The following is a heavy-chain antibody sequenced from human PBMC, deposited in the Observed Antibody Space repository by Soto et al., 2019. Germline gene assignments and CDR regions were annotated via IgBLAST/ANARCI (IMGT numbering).Heavy chain of an antibody. CDR2: ISGSGGST. J-gene: IGHJ4*02. Sequence: PGGSLRLSCAASGFTFSSYAMSWVRQAPGKGLEWVSAISGSGGSTYYADSVKGRFTISRDNSKNTLYLQMNSLRAEDTAVYYCAKGERYYDFWSGYWWGQGTLVTVS. V-gene: IGHV3-23*01. CDR1: GFTFSSYA. CDR3: AKGERYYDFWSGYW. D-gene: IGHD3-3*01.